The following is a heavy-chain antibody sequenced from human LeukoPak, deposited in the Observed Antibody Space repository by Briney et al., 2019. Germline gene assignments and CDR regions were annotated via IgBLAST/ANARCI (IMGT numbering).Heavy chain of an antibody. Sequence: GGSLRLSCAASGFTFSNAWMSWVRQAPGKGLEWVANIKQDGSEKYYVDSVRGRFTISRDNAKNSLYLQMNSLRAEDTAVYYCARTGSGIAVAGIDYWGQGTLVTVSS. CDR3: ARTGSGIAVAGIDY. CDR2: IKQDGSEK. V-gene: IGHV3-7*01. D-gene: IGHD6-19*01. J-gene: IGHJ4*02. CDR1: GFTFSNAW.